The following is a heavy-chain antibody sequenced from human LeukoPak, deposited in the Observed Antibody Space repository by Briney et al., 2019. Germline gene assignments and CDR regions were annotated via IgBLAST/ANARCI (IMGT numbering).Heavy chain of an antibody. CDR1: GFTFSSYA. V-gene: IGHV3-23*01. J-gene: IGHJ6*03. Sequence: GGSLRLSCVASGFTFSSYAMTWVRQAPGKRLECVSGISGSGGSTYYADSVKGRFTISRDKSKNTLYLQMNSLRAEDTAVYYCARGPHLYSYGGAINYYYYYYMDVWGKGTTVTVSS. CDR3: ARGPHLYSYGGAINYYYYYYMDV. D-gene: IGHD5-18*01. CDR2: ISGSGGST.